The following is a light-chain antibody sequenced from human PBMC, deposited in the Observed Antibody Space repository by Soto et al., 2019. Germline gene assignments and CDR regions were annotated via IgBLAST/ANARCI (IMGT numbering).Light chain of an antibody. CDR1: SSDVGSYNL. CDR2: EGN. CDR3: CSYAGSSSVV. Sequence: QSVLTQPASVSGSPGQSITISCTGTSSDVGSYNLVSWYQQHPGKAPKLMIYEGNKRPSGVSNRFSGSKSGNTASLTISGLQAEDEADYYYCSYAGSSSVVFGGGTQLTVL. V-gene: IGLV2-23*01. J-gene: IGLJ3*02.